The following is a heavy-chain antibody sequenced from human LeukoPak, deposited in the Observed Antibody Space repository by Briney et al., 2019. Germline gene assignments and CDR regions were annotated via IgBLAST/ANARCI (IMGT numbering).Heavy chain of an antibody. Sequence: SETLSLTCTVSGGSISSGGYFWSWIRQHPGKGLEWIGYIYYSGSTYYNPSLMSRVTISVDTSKNQFSLRLSSVTAADTAVYYCARVAERGYYYDSSGYPLWGQGTLVTVSS. CDR2: IYYSGST. V-gene: IGHV4-31*02. CDR1: GGSISSGGYF. D-gene: IGHD3-22*01. J-gene: IGHJ1*01. CDR3: ARVAERGYYYDSSGYPL.